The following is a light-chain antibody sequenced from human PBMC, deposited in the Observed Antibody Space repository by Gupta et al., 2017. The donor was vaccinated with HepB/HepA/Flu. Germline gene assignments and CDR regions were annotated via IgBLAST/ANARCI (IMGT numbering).Light chain of an antibody. V-gene: IGKV3-15*01. CDR1: QSVSNN. CDR2: SAS. Sequence: EILMTQSPATLSVSPGEGANLSCRASQSVSNNLAWYQQKPGQAPRLLIYSASNRATGIPARFSGSGSGTKFTLTISSLQSEDFAVYYCQHINNCPPTFGRGTKVEIK. J-gene: IGKJ1*01. CDR3: QHINNCPPT.